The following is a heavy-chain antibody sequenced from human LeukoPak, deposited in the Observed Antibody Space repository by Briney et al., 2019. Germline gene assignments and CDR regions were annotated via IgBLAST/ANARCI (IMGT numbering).Heavy chain of an antibody. D-gene: IGHD5/OR15-5a*01. CDR2: ISYDGSSK. CDR3: AKSPYSVDGGYLDY. CDR1: GFTSSSYG. Sequence: GGSLRLSCAASGFTSSSYGMHWVHQAPGKGLEWVVVISYDGSSKYHADSVKGRFTISRDNSKDTLYLQLSSLRAEDTAVYYCAKSPYSVDGGYLDYWGQGTLVTVSS. V-gene: IGHV3-30*18. J-gene: IGHJ4*02.